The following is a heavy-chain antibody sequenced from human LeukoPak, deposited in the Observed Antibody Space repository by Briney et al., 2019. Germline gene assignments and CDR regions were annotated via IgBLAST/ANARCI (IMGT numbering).Heavy chain of an antibody. CDR1: GGSISSHY. J-gene: IGHJ6*03. Sequence: KTSETLSLTCTVSGGSISSHYWSWIRQPPGKGLEWLGYIYYSGSTNYNPSLKSRVTISVDTSKNQYSLKLSSVTAADTAVYYCATSTAYYYYYYMDVWGKGTTVTVSS. CDR3: ATSTAYYYYYYMDV. V-gene: IGHV4-59*11. CDR2: IYYSGST. D-gene: IGHD2-21*02.